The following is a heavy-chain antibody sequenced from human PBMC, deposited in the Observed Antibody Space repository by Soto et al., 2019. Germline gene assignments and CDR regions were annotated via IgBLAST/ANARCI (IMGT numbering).Heavy chain of an antibody. D-gene: IGHD6-6*01. V-gene: IGHV3-21*04. CDR1: GFTFSSYS. J-gene: IGHJ4*02. CDR3: AKDSIAARHTSYYYFDY. CDR2: ISSSSSYI. Sequence: GGSLRLSCAASGFTFSSYSMNWVRQAPGKGLEWVSSISSSSSYIYYADSVKGRFTISRDNAKNSLYLQMNSLRAEDTAVYYCAKDSIAARHTSYYYFDYWGQGTLVTVSS.